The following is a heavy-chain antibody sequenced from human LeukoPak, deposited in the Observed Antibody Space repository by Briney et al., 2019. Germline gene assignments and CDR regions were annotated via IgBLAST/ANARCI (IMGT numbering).Heavy chain of an antibody. CDR2: IYTSGST. D-gene: IGHD2-15*01. J-gene: IGHJ2*01. CDR3: ARLVGRQPNPVATWSHGNWYFDL. CDR1: GGSISSGSYY. Sequence: SETLSLTCTVSGGSISSGSYYWSWIRQPAGKGLEWIGRIYTSGSTNYNPSLKSRVTISVDTSKNQFSLKLSSVTAADTAVYYCARLVGRQPNPVATWSHGNWYFDLWGRGTLVTVSS. V-gene: IGHV4-61*02.